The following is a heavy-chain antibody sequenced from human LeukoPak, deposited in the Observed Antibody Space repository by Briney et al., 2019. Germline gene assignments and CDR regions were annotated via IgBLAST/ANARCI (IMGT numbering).Heavy chain of an antibody. J-gene: IGHJ4*02. CDR1: GYTLTEVS. V-gene: IGHV1-24*01. CDR2: FDPEDGET. CDR3: ARLKLPGSYFDH. Sequence: ASVKVSCKISGYTLTEVSMHWVRQAPGKGLEWMGGFDPEDGETIYAQKFQGRVTMTEDTSTDTAYMYLSSLRFEDTAVYYCARLKLPGSYFDHWGQGTLGTVSS. D-gene: IGHD1-7*01.